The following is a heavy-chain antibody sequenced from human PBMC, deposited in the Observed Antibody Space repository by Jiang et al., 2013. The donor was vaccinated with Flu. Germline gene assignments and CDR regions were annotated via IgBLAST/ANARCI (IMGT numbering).Heavy chain of an antibody. V-gene: IGHV6-1*01. J-gene: IGHJ5*01. CDR3: ARGTFGVTDS. D-gene: IGHD3-10*01. CDR2: AYFRSYWYD. Sequence: QTLSLTCAISGDSVSSNTAAWNWIRQSPSRGLEWLGRAYFRSYWYDEYAESVKSRITINPDTSKNQFSLQLKFVTPEDTAVYYCARGTFGVTDSWGQGSLVTVSS. CDR1: GDSVSSNTAA.